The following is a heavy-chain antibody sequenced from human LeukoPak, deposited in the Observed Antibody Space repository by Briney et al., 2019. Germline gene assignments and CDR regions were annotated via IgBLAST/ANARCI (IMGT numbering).Heavy chain of an antibody. D-gene: IGHD1-26*01. CDR3: ARACSTSRSYHQFADY. Sequence: PGGSLRLSCAASGFTFSSYWMSWVRQAPGKGLEWVANIKQDGSEKYYVDSVKGRFTISRDNAKNSLYLQMNSLRAEDTAVYYCARACSTSRSYHQFADYWGQGTLVTVSS. V-gene: IGHV3-7*01. CDR1: GFTFSSYW. J-gene: IGHJ4*02. CDR2: IKQDGSEK.